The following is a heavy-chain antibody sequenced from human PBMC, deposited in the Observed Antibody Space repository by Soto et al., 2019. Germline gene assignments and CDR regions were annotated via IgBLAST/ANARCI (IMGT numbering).Heavy chain of an antibody. Sequence: SETLSLTCAVSGGSFTSNNWWTWVRQPPGQGLEWIGEIYRTGSTNYNPSLKSRVTISLDKSESQFSLKVTSLTAADTAVYYCASRDPGTSVDYWGQGTLVTVSS. CDR2: IYRTGST. V-gene: IGHV4-4*02. CDR1: GGSFTSNNW. D-gene: IGHD1-7*01. J-gene: IGHJ4*02. CDR3: ASRDPGTSVDY.